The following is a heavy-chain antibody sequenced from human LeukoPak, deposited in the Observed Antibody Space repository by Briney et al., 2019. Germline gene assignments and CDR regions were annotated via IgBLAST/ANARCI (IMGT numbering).Heavy chain of an antibody. CDR3: AKDPRYCSSTSCPYYYYYMDV. D-gene: IGHD2-2*01. CDR2: IRYDGSNK. CDR1: GFTFSSYG. V-gene: IGHV3-30*02. Sequence: GGSLRLSCAASGFTFSSYGMHWVRQAPGKGLEWVAFIRYDGSNKYYADSVKGRFTISRDNSKNTLYLQMNSLRAEDTAVYYCAKDPRYCSSTSCPYYYYYMDVWGKGTTVTVSS. J-gene: IGHJ6*03.